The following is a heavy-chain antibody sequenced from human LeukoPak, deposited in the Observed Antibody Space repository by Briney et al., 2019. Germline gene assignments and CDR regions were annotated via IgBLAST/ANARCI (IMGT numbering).Heavy chain of an antibody. CDR3: VRDPQVNWNRPSPLS. CDR2: IWFDGSTQ. V-gene: IGHV3-33*01. J-gene: IGHJ5*02. CDR1: GFTFSTYG. D-gene: IGHD1-20*01. Sequence: GGSLRLSCAASGFTFSTYGMHWVRQAPGKGLEWVSVIWFDGSTQYYADSVKGRFTISRDNSKNTLFLQMNSLRAEETAVYYCVRDPQVNWNRPSPLSWGQGTLVTVSS.